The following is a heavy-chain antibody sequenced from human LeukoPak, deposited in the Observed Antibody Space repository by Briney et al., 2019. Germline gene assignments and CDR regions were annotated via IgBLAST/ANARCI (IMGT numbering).Heavy chain of an antibody. Sequence: PSETLSLTCTVSGGSISSSSYYWGWIRQPPGKGLEWIGSIYYSGSNYYNPSLKSRVTISVDTSKNQFSLKLSSVTAADTAVYYCARGYSSSWYLNWFDPWGQGALVTVSS. J-gene: IGHJ5*02. CDR2: IYYSGSN. V-gene: IGHV4-39*07. D-gene: IGHD6-13*01. CDR1: GGSISSSSYY. CDR3: ARGYSSSWYLNWFDP.